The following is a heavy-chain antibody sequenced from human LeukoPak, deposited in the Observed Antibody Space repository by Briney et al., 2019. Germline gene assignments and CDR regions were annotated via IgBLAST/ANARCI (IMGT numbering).Heavy chain of an antibody. D-gene: IGHD3-10*01. J-gene: IGHJ3*02. CDR3: ATSRGSGSYFDAFDI. CDR1: GYTFTSYD. Sequence: GASVKVSCKATGYTFTSYDINWVRQAPGQGLEWMGRIIPILGIANYAQKFQGRVTITADKSTSTAYMELSSLRSEDTAVYYCATSRGSGSYFDAFDIWGQGTMVTVSS. V-gene: IGHV1-69*04. CDR2: IIPILGIA.